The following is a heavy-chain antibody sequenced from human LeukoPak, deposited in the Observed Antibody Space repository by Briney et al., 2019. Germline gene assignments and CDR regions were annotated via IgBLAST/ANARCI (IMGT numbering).Heavy chain of an antibody. CDR3: ARDRQYSSGWSSPDFDY. D-gene: IGHD6-19*01. J-gene: IGHJ4*02. CDR2: IKQDGSEK. V-gene: IGHV3-7*01. Sequence: GGSLRLSCAASGFTFSSYWMSWVRQAPGKGLEWVANIKQDGSEKYYVDSVKGRFTISRDNAKNSLYLQMNSLRAEDTAVYYCARDRQYSSGWSSPDFDYWGQGTLVTVSS. CDR1: GFTFSSYW.